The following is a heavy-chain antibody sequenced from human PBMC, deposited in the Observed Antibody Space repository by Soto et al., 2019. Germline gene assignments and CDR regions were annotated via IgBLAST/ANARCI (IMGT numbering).Heavy chain of an antibody. J-gene: IGHJ4*02. D-gene: IGHD3-22*01. CDR2: IIPIFGTA. CDR1: GGTFGSYA. Sequence: QVQLVQSGAEVKKPGSSVKVSCKASGGTFGSYAISWVRQAPGQGLEWMGGIIPIFGTANYAQKFQGRVTITADESTSTAYMELSSLRSEDTAVYYCARVGGRVDYDSSGYYYDYWGQGTLVTVSS. V-gene: IGHV1-69*01. CDR3: ARVGGRVDYDSSGYYYDY.